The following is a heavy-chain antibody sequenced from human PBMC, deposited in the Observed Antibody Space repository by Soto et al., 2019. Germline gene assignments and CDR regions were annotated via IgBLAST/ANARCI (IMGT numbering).Heavy chain of an antibody. D-gene: IGHD4-4*01. CDR1: GGSISNPDYY. Sequence: QVQLQESGPGLVKPSQILSLTCTVSGGSISNPDYYWSWIRQPPGKGREWIGSIFYNGETSYNPSLKSRPSMSVDTSKNQFSLSLSSVTASDTAVYFCAREGRLQSLDYWGQGTLVTVSS. J-gene: IGHJ4*02. CDR2: IFYNGET. V-gene: IGHV4-30-4*01. CDR3: AREGRLQSLDY.